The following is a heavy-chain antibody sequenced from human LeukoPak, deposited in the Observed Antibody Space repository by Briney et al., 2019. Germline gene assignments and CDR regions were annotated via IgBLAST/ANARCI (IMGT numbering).Heavy chain of an antibody. CDR1: GFTFGGYG. CDR2: IAYDGSRA. CDR3: TRYNNDHFDY. V-gene: IGHV3-33*01. Sequence: GGSLRLSCAGSGFTFGGYGMHWFRQTPGTGLEWVAVIAYDGSRAFYADSVKGRFTISRDNSKNTMSVQMDDLRAEDTAVYYCTRYNNDHFDYWGQGTLVTVSS. J-gene: IGHJ4*02. D-gene: IGHD1-14*01.